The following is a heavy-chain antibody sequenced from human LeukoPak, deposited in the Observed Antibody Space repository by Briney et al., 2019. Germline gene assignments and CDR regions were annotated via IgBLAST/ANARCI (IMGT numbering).Heavy chain of an antibody. CDR3: ATDRDNSDWQKRFDS. CDR1: GFTFSTYW. Sequence: PGGSLRLSCAASGFTFSTYWMNWYRQAPGEGLEWVGNINQDAGEINYVDSVRGRFTISRDNAKNSLHLQMNSLRAEDTAVYYCATDRDNSDWQKRFDSWGQGTLVTVSS. CDR2: INQDAGEI. D-gene: IGHD2-21*02. J-gene: IGHJ4*02. V-gene: IGHV3-7*01.